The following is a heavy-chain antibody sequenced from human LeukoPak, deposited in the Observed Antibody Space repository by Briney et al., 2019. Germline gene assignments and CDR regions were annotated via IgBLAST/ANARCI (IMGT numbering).Heavy chain of an antibody. CDR1: GGSFSGYY. Sequence: SETLSLTCAVYGGSFSGYYWSWIRQPPGKGLEWIGEINHSGSTNYNPSLKSRVTISVDTSKKQFSLKLSSVTSADTAVYYCARGSIYSYGHPFDYWGQGTLVAVSS. CDR3: ARGSIYSYGHPFDY. D-gene: IGHD5-18*01. J-gene: IGHJ4*02. V-gene: IGHV4-34*01. CDR2: INHSGST.